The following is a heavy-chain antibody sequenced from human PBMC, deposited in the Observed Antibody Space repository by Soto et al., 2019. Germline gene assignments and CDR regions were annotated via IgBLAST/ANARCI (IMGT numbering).Heavy chain of an antibody. CDR2: VNSDGTGT. Sequence: PGGPLSISCEASGYTFTMYWMHWVRQAPGKGLVWVSRVNSDGTGTTYADSVKGRFTVSRDNAKNSVFLQMDSLRGEVAGFDFCARGDPGYCYCRFDLWGQGTLVTVSS. D-gene: IGHD5-18*01. CDR3: ARGDPGYCYCRFDL. CDR1: GYTFTMYW. J-gene: IGHJ5*02. V-gene: IGHV3-74*01.